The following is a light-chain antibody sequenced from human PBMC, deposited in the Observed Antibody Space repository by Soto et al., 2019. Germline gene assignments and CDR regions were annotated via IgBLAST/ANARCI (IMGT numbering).Light chain of an antibody. CDR3: QQYHNWFT. CDR2: GAS. V-gene: IGKV3-15*01. J-gene: IGKJ2*01. Sequence: EIVMTQSPATLSVSPGERATLSCRASQSVSSSLAWYQQKPGQAPSLLIYGASTTATGIPARFSGSGSGTEFTLTISSLQSGDFAVYYCQQYHNWFTFGQGTKLEIK. CDR1: QSVSSS.